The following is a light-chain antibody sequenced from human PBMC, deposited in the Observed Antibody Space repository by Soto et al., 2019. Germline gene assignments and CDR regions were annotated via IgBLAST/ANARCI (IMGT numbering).Light chain of an antibody. J-gene: IGKJ1*01. V-gene: IGKV3-20*01. CDR3: QQYDSSPRT. CDR2: GAS. CDR1: QSVSSSY. Sequence: TQSPSTLSVPHGERATLSCRASQSVSSSYLAWYQQKPGQAPRLLIYGASSRATGIPDRFSGSGSGTDFTLTISRLEPEDFAVYYCQQYDSSPRTFGQGTKVDIK.